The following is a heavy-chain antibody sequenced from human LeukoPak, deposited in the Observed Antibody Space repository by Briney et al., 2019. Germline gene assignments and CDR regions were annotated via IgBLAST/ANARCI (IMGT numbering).Heavy chain of an antibody. Sequence: GASVKVSCKASGGTFSSYAISWVRQAPGQGLEWMGGIIPIFGTANYAQKFHGRVTITADESTSTAYMELSSLRSEDTALYYCARGQSHSSSWYVHYYYYMDVWGKGTTVTVSS. CDR2: IIPIFGTA. CDR3: ARGQSHSSSWYVHYYYYMDV. J-gene: IGHJ6*03. CDR1: GGTFSSYA. D-gene: IGHD6-13*01. V-gene: IGHV1-69*13.